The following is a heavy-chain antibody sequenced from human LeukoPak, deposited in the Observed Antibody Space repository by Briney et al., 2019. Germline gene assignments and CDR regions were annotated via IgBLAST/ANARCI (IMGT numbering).Heavy chain of an antibody. V-gene: IGHV3-20*04. J-gene: IGHJ4*02. D-gene: IGHD4-17*01. CDR3: VRRFDGDHFDY. CDR1: GFIFEDYG. Sequence: GGSLRLSCEASGFIFEDYGMDWVRQAPGKGLEWVSNINWNGGSTIYADFVKGRFTISRDNAKNSLYLQMNSLKAEDTALYYCVRRFDGDHFDYWGLGTLVTVSS. CDR2: INWNGGST.